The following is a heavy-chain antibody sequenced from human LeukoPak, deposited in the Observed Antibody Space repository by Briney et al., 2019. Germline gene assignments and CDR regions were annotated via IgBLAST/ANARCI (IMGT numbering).Heavy chain of an antibody. Sequence: GGSLRLSCAASGFTFSSYSMNWVRQAPGKGLEWVSALSGSGGSTNYADSVKGRFTFSRDNSKNTMYLQMNSLRAEDTAVYYCAKNHDSTGYSVIDYWGQGTLVTVSS. D-gene: IGHD3-22*01. V-gene: IGHV3-23*01. CDR3: AKNHDSTGYSVIDY. CDR2: LSGSGGST. J-gene: IGHJ4*02. CDR1: GFTFSSYS.